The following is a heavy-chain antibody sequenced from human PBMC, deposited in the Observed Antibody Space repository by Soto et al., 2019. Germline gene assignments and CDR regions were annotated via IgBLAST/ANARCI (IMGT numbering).Heavy chain of an antibody. CDR1: GGSFSGYY. J-gene: IGHJ6*02. D-gene: IGHD1-7*01. CDR2: INHSGST. V-gene: IGHV4-34*01. CDR3: ARATSTWNYFSRGMDV. Sequence: PSETLSLTCAVYGGSFSGYYWSWIRQPPGKGLEWIGEINHSGSTNYNPSLKSRVTISVDTSKNQFSLKLSSVTAADTAVYYCARATSTWNYFSRGMDVWGQGTTVTVSS.